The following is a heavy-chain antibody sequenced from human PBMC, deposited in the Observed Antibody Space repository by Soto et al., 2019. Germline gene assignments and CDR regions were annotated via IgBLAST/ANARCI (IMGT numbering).Heavy chain of an antibody. CDR1: GGSISSGGYY. CDR2: IYYSGST. D-gene: IGHD4-17*01. Sequence: SETLSLTCTVSGGSISSGGYYWSWIRQHPGKGLEWIGYIYYSGSTYYNPSLKSRVTISVDTSKNQFSLKLSSVTAADTAVYYCARSPLKGTVSWFDPWGQGTLVTVSS. J-gene: IGHJ5*02. CDR3: ARSPLKGTVSWFDP. V-gene: IGHV4-31*03.